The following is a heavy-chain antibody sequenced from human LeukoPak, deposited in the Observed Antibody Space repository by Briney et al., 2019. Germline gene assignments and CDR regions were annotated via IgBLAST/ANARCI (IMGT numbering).Heavy chain of an antibody. CDR3: ARDRKDIVVVVAAPNWFDP. CDR2: INPNSGGT. V-gene: IGHV1-2*02. Sequence: ASVKVSCKASGYTFTGYYMHWVRQAPGQGLEWMGWINPNSGGTNYAQKFQGRVTMTRDTSISTAYMELSRLRSDDTAVYYCARDRKDIVVVVAAPNWFDPWGQGTLVTVSS. J-gene: IGHJ5*02. D-gene: IGHD2-15*01. CDR1: GYTFTGYY.